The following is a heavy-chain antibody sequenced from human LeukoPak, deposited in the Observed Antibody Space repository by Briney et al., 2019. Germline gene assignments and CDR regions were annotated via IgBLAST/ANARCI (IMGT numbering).Heavy chain of an antibody. J-gene: IGHJ6*02. CDR2: IYYSGST. D-gene: IGHD3-9*01. V-gene: IGHV4-59*01. CDR1: GGSISSYY. Sequence: SETLSLTCTVSGGSISSYYWSWIRQPPGKGLEWIGYIYYSGSTNYNPSLKSRVTISVDTSKNQFSLKLSSVTAADTAVYYCARQEAYYDILTGYYRSYYYGMDVWGQGTTATVSS. CDR3: ARQEAYYDILTGYYRSYYYGMDV.